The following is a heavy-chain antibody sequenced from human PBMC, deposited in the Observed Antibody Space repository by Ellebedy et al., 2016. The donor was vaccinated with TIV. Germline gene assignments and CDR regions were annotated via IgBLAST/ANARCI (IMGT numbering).Heavy chain of an antibody. CDR1: GFTFSYFA. V-gene: IGHV3-30*18. D-gene: IGHD5-24*01. Sequence: PGGSLRLSCATSGFTFSYFAMHWVRQAPGKGLEWVAVISNDGSNKYYRDSVKGRVTISRDNSKNTLYLQIDSLRAEETAVYYCAKGQRWLQLDSQHWGQGILVTVSS. CDR2: ISNDGSNK. J-gene: IGHJ1*01. CDR3: AKGQRWLQLDSQH.